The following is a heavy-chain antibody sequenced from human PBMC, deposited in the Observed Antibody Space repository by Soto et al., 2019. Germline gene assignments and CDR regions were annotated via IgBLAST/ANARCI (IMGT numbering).Heavy chain of an antibody. V-gene: IGHV4-59*08. CDR1: GGSISSYY. CDR3: ARQRRYSYDTTGYPDY. J-gene: IGHJ4*02. CDR2: IYYSGST. D-gene: IGHD3-22*01. Sequence: SETLSLTCTVSGGSISSYYWSWIRQPPGKGLEWIGYIYYSGSTNYNPSLKSRVTISVDTSKNQFSLRLSSVTAADTAVYYCARQRRYSYDTTGYPDYWGQGTLVSVS.